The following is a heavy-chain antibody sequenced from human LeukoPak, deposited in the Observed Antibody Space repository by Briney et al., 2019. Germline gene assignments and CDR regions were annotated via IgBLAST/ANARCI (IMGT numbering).Heavy chain of an antibody. CDR2: IKSQADGGTT. D-gene: IGHD3-3*01. J-gene: IGHJ4*02. Sequence: PGGSLRLSCVASGFSLSNAWMNWVRQPPGKGLEWVGRIKSQADGGTTDYAAPVTDRFIMSRDDSKNMLYLQMTSLKIEDSAVYYCTTFRSILDGSGSVADYWGRGTLVTVSS. CDR1: GFSLSNAW. CDR3: TTFRSILDGSGSVADY. V-gene: IGHV3-15*07.